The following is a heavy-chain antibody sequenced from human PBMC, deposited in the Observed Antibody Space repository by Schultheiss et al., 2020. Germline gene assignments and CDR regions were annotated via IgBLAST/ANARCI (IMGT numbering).Heavy chain of an antibody. CDR3: ARDEDSSGWYSAGMDV. J-gene: IGHJ6*02. D-gene: IGHD6-19*01. CDR1: GGSISSGSYY. CDR2: IYYSGST. Sequence: SQTLSLTCTVSGGSISSGSYYWSWIRQPAGKGLEWIGYIYYSGSTYYNPSLKSRVTISVDKSKNQFSLKLSSVTAADTAVYYCARDEDSSGWYSAGMDVWGQGTTVNVYS. V-gene: IGHV4-31*03.